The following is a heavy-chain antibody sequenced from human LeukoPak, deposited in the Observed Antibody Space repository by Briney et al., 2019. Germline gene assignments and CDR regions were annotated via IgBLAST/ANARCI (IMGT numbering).Heavy chain of an antibody. CDR2: ISYDGTNK. D-gene: IGHD4-11*01. CDR1: GFTFSSYA. V-gene: IGHV3-30*04. J-gene: IGHJ4*02. Sequence: GRSLRLSCAASGFTFSSYAMHWVRQAPGKGLEWVAVISYDGTNKYYADSVKGRFTISRDNSKNTLYLQMNSLRADDTAVYYCARGGAVTTVYFDYWGQGTLVTVSS. CDR3: ARGGAVTTVYFDY.